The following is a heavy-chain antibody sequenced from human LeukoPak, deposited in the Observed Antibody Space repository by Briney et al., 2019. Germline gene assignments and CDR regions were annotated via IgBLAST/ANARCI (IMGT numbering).Heavy chain of an antibody. D-gene: IGHD3-22*01. V-gene: IGHV1-69*04. Sequence: SVKVSCKASGGTFSSNAISWVRQAPGQGLEWMGRIIPILGIANYAQKFQGRVTITADKSTSTAYMELSSLRSEDTAVYYCARLNYYDSSGYLYYFDYWGQGTLVTVSS. J-gene: IGHJ4*02. CDR1: GGTFSSNA. CDR3: ARLNYYDSSGYLYYFDY. CDR2: IIPILGIA.